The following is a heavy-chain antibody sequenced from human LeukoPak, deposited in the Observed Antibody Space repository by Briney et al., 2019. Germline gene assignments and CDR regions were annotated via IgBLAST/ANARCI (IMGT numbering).Heavy chain of an antibody. CDR1: GYTFTSYG. CDR2: ISAYNGNT. J-gene: IGHJ5*02. V-gene: IGHV1-18*01. Sequence: ASVKDSCKASGYTFTSYGIRWVRQAPGQGLEWMGWISAYNGNTNYAQKLQGRVTMTTDTSTSTAYMELRSLGSDDTAVYYCARGSSPPAATNWFDPWGQGTLVTVSS. D-gene: IGHD2-2*01. CDR3: ARGSSPPAATNWFDP.